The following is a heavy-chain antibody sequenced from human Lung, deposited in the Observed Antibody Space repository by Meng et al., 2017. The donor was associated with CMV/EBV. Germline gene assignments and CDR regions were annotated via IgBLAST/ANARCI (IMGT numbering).Heavy chain of an antibody. CDR3: ARGPFYYYGMDV. D-gene: IGHD3-10*01. CDR2: ITPNSGGT. V-gene: IGHV1-2*02. J-gene: IGHJ6*02. Sequence: SXXVPXXASGYTFTGYYIHWVRQAPGQGLEWMGWITPNSGGTNYAQKFQGRVTMTRDTSISTAYMELSRLRSDDTAVYYCARGPFYYYGMDVWGQGTTVTVSS. CDR1: GYTFTGYY.